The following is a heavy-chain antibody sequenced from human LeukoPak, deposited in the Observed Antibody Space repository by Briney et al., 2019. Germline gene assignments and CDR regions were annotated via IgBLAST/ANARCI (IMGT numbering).Heavy chain of an antibody. Sequence: PSETLSLTCTVSGGSISSHYWSWIRQPPGKGLEWIGYIYYSGSTNYNPSLKSRVTISVDTSKNQFSLKLSSVTAADTAVYYCARGHSNSSGWYGDPYYYYYGMDVWGQGTTVTVSS. CDR1: GGSISSHY. J-gene: IGHJ6*02. D-gene: IGHD6-19*01. V-gene: IGHV4-59*11. CDR2: IYYSGST. CDR3: ARGHSNSSGWYGDPYYYYYGMDV.